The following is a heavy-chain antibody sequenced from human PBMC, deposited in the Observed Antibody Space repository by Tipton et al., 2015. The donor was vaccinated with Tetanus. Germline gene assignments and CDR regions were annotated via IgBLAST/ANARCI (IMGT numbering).Heavy chain of an antibody. Sequence: SLRLSCAASGFSFASYGMHWVRQAPGKGLEWVAFISSDGSKKYYADSVKGRITISRDNSENTLYLQMTNLRLEDTAMYYCAKDLAAYCSGDCFSFDYWGQGTLVTVSS. CDR1: GFSFASYG. CDR3: AKDLAAYCSGDCFSFDY. J-gene: IGHJ4*02. CDR2: ISSDGSKK. D-gene: IGHD2-21*02. V-gene: IGHV3-30*18.